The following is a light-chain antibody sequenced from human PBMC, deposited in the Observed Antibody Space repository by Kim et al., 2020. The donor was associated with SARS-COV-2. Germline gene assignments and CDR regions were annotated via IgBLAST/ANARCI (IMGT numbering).Light chain of an antibody. CDR1: PGVASPY. Sequence: SPGERATLSCRASPGVASPYLAWYQLKPAQAPRLLLFGASSWAAGVPARFTGSGSGTDFTLTISSLESEDFAMYYCQQYGTLPYTFGQGTKLEIK. CDR3: QQYGTLPYT. V-gene: IGKV3-20*01. CDR2: GAS. J-gene: IGKJ2*01.